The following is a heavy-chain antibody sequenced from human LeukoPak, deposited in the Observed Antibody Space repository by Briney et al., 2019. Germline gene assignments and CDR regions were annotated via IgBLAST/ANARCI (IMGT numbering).Heavy chain of an antibody. CDR3: ARADEILRYFDWLSQPFDY. J-gene: IGHJ4*02. CDR2: IYHSGST. CDR1: GYSISSGYY. Sequence: KPSETLSLTCAVSGYSISSGYYWGWIRQPPGKGLEWIGSIYHSGSTYYNPSLKSRVTISVDTSKNQFSLKLSSVTAADTAVYYCARADEILRYFDWLSQPFDYWGQGTLVTASS. V-gene: IGHV4-38-2*01. D-gene: IGHD3-9*01.